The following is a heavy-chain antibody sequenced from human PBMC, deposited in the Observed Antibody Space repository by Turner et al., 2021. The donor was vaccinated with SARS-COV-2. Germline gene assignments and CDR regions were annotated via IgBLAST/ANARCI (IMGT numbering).Heavy chain of an antibody. Sequence: QVQLVESGGGVVQPGRSLRLSCAASGFTFSSYGMHWVRQAPGKGLEWVAVISYDGSNKYYADSVKGRFTISRDNSKNTLYLQMNSLRTEDTAVYYCARGWGGNYYYMDVWGKGTTVTVSS. V-gene: IGHV3-30*03. D-gene: IGHD3-16*01. J-gene: IGHJ6*03. CDR3: ARGWGGNYYYMDV. CDR2: ISYDGSNK. CDR1: GFTFSSYG.